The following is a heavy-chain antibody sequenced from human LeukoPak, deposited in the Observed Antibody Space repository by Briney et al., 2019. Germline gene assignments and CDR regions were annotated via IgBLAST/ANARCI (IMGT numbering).Heavy chain of an antibody. CDR3: ARGRDYYDSSGFYYVWYFDY. V-gene: IGHV4-61*02. CDR2: IYTIGST. Sequence: PSETLSVTCTVSGGSISSDTYSWSSIRQPAGKGLEWIGRIYTIGSTNYNPSLKSRVTISVDTSKNQFSLKLGSVTAADTAVYYCARGRDYYDSSGFYYVWYFDYWGQGTLVTVSS. J-gene: IGHJ4*02. CDR1: GGSISSDTYS. D-gene: IGHD3-22*01.